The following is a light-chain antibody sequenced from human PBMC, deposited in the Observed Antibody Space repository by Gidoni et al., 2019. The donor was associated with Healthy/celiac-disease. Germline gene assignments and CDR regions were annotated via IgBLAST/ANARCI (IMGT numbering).Light chain of an antibody. CDR2: DAS. V-gene: IGKV3-11*01. J-gene: IGKJ2*01. CDR3: QQRSNWPKT. CDR1: QSVSSY. Sequence: ELVLTQSPATLSLSPGERATLSSRASQSVSSYLAWYQQKPGQAPRLLIYDASNRATGIPARFSVSGSGTDFTLTISSLEPEDFAVYYCQQRSNWPKTFGQWTKLEIK.